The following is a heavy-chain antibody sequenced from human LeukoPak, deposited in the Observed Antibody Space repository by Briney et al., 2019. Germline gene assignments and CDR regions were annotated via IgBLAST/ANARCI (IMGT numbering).Heavy chain of an antibody. D-gene: IGHD4-11*01. CDR2: ISAYNGNA. CDR3: ARGLVYSDYYWFFDL. CDR1: GYTFTSYA. J-gene: IGHJ2*01. Sequence: ASVKVSCKASGYTFTSYAMHWVRQAPGQRLEWMGWISAYNGNASYAQKFQGRVTMTTDTSTTTAFMELRSLRSDDTAVYYCARGLVYSDYYWFFDLWGRGTLITVSS. V-gene: IGHV1-18*01.